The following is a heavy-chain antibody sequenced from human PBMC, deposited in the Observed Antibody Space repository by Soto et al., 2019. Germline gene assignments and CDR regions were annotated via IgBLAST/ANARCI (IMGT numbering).Heavy chain of an antibody. D-gene: IGHD3-22*01. Sequence: QVQLVQSGAEVKKSGASVKVSCKASGYTFTSHDINWVRQATGQGLEWMGWMNPNSGNTSYAQKFQGRVTMTRNTSISTAYMELSSLRSEDTAVYYCARWDYGYYARFDYWGQGTLVTVSS. V-gene: IGHV1-8*01. CDR2: MNPNSGNT. J-gene: IGHJ4*02. CDR1: GYTFTSHD. CDR3: ARWDYGYYARFDY.